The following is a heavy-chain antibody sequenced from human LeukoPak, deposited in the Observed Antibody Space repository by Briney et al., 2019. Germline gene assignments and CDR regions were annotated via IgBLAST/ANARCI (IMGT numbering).Heavy chain of an antibody. CDR1: GYTFTGYY. Sequence: ASVKVSCKASGYTFTGYYMHWVRQAPGQGLEWMGWINPNSGGTNYAQKFQGRVTMTRDTSISTAYMELSRLRSDDTAVYYCARDCSSTSCYARHWGQGTLVTVSS. CDR2: INPNSGGT. V-gene: IGHV1-2*02. D-gene: IGHD2-2*01. J-gene: IGHJ4*02. CDR3: ARDCSSTSCYARH.